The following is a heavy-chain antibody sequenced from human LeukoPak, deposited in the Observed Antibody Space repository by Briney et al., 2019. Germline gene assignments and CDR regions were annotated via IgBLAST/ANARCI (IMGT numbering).Heavy chain of an antibody. Sequence: ASVKVSCKASGYTFTSYGISWVRQAPGQGLEWMGWISAYNGNTNYAQKLQGRVTMTTDTSTSTAYMELRSLRSDDTAVYYCVVTIFGVVIIGPRGYFDYWGQGTLVTVSS. CDR3: VVTIFGVVIIGPRGYFDY. V-gene: IGHV1-18*01. J-gene: IGHJ4*02. CDR1: GYTFTSYG. CDR2: ISAYNGNT. D-gene: IGHD3-3*01.